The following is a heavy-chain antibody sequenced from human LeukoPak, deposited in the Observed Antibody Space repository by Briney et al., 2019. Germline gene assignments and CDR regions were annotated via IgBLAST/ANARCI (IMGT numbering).Heavy chain of an antibody. CDR1: GYTFTGYY. CDR3: ARGPVSGSYFKAYWFDP. Sequence: ASVKVSCKASGYTFTGYYMHWVRQAPGQGLEWMGWNNPNSGGTNYAQKFQGRVTMTRDTSISTAYMELSRLRSDDTAVYYCARGPVSGSYFKAYWFDPWGQGTLVTVSS. J-gene: IGHJ5*02. CDR2: NNPNSGGT. V-gene: IGHV1-2*02. D-gene: IGHD1-26*01.